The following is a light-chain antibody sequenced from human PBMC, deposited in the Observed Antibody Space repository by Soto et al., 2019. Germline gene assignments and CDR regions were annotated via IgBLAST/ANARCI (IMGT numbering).Light chain of an antibody. J-gene: IGLJ3*02. CDR2: DVS. Sequence: QSALTQPASVSGSPGQSITISCTGTSSYVGSSNYVSWYQHHPGKAPQLIIFDVSDRPSGVSHRFSGSKSGNTASLIISGLLAEDEAYYYCSSYTRGNSWVFGGGTKVTVL. CDR3: SSYTRGNSWV. CDR1: SSYVGSSNY. V-gene: IGLV2-14*03.